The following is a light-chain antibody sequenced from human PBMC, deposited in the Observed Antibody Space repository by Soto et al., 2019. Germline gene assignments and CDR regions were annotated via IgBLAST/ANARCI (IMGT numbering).Light chain of an antibody. V-gene: IGLV2-14*01. CDR1: SSDVGGYNY. J-gene: IGLJ1*01. CDR2: DVS. Sequence: VLTQPASVSGSPGQSITISCTGTSSDVGGYNYVSWYQQHPGKAPKLMIYDVSNRPSGVSNRFSGSKSGNTASLTISGLQAEDEADYYCSSYTSSSTLLDVFGTGTKVTVL. CDR3: SSYTSSSTLLDV.